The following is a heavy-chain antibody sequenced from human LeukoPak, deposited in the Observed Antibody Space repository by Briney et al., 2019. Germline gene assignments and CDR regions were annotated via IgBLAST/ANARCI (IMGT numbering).Heavy chain of an antibody. D-gene: IGHD5-18*01. V-gene: IGHV3-30*02. CDR1: GFTFSSYG. CDR2: IRYDGSNK. J-gene: IGHJ4*02. Sequence: GGSLRLSCAASGFTFSSYGMHWVRQAPGKGLEWVAFIRYDGSNKYYADSVKGRFTISRDNSKNTLYLQMNSLRAEDTAVYYCAKSVDTTMVSLDYWGQGTLVTVSS. CDR3: AKSVDTTMVSLDY.